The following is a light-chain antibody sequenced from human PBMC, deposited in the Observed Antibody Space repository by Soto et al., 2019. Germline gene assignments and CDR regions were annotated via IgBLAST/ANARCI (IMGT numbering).Light chain of an antibody. CDR3: LQLNTYPFT. Sequence: IQLTQSPSSLSASVGDRVTITCRASQGVTSYLAWYQQKPGKAPKLLIYAASTLQSGVASRFSGSGSVTDFTLTISSLQHEDFATYYCLQLNTYPFTFGPGNKVEIK. V-gene: IGKV1-9*01. CDR2: AAS. CDR1: QGVTSY. J-gene: IGKJ3*01.